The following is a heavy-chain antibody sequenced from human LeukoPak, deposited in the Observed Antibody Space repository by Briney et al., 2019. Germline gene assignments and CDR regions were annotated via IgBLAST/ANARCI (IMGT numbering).Heavy chain of an antibody. J-gene: IGHJ1*01. CDR1: GFTFTNYV. CDR2: IGGGDGST. D-gene: IGHD6-13*01. CDR3: ADFIIAADRYEYFRH. Sequence: PGGSLRLSCAASGFTFTNYVMSWVRQAPGKGLEWVAVIGGGDGSTHYADSVKGRFTISRDNSKNTLYLQVSSLRAEDTAVYYCADFIIAADRYEYFRHWGQGTLVTVSS. V-gene: IGHV3-23*01.